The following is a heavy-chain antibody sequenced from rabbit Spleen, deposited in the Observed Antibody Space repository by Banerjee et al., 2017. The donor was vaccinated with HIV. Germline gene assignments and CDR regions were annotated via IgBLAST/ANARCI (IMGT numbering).Heavy chain of an antibody. CDR1: GFDFSNYY. CDR3: ARDGAGSSYFNL. Sequence: QLKESGGGLVQPGGSLKLSCRASGFDFSNYYMNWVRQAPGKGLEWIGYIDPVFSSTYYASWVNGRFTISSHNAQNTLYLQLNSLTAADTATYFCARDGAGSSYFNLWGPGTLVHRL. D-gene: IGHD8-1*01. J-gene: IGHJ4*01. V-gene: IGHV1S7*01. CDR2: IDPVFSST.